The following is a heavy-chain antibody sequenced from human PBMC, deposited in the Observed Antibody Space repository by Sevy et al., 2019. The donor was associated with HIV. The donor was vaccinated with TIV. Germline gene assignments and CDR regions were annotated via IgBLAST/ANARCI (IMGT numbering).Heavy chain of an antibody. V-gene: IGHV3-7*01. CDR2: IKQDGSEK. CDR3: ARTSGAGAFDI. CDR1: GFTFSSYW. D-gene: IGHD7-27*01. J-gene: IGHJ3*02. Sequence: GGSLRLSCAASGFTFSSYWMSWVRQAPGKGLEWVANIKQDGSEKYYVDSVKDRFTISRDNAKNSLYLQMNSLRAEDTAVYYCARTSGAGAFDIWGQGTMVTVSS.